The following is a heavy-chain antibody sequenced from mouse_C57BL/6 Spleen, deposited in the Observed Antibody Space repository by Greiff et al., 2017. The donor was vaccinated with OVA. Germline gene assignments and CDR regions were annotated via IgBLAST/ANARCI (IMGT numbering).Heavy chain of an antibody. Sequence: DVKLVESGGGLVKPGGSLKLSCAASGFTFSSYTMSWVRQTPEKRLEWVATISGGGGNTYYPDSVKGRFTISRDNAKNTLYLQMSSLRSEDTALYYCARRGSNYEYYFDYWGQGTTLTVSS. D-gene: IGHD2-5*01. CDR1: GFTFSSYT. CDR2: ISGGGGNT. V-gene: IGHV5-9*01. J-gene: IGHJ2*01. CDR3: ARRGSNYEYYFDY.